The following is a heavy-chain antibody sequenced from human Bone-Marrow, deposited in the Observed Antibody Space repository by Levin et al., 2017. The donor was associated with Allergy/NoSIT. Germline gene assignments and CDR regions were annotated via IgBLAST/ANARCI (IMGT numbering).Heavy chain of an antibody. CDR3: AIQYCSSTSCYTGWFDP. Sequence: ASVKVSCKASGYTFTGYYMHWVRQAPGQGLEWMGWINPNSGGTNYAQKFQGRVTMTRDTSISTAYMELSRLRSDDTAVYYCAIQYCSSTSCYTGWFDPWGQGTLVTVSS. J-gene: IGHJ5*02. D-gene: IGHD2-2*02. CDR2: INPNSGGT. V-gene: IGHV1-2*02. CDR1: GYTFTGYY.